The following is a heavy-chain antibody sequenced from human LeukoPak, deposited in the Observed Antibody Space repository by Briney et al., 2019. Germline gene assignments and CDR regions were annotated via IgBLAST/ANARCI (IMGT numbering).Heavy chain of an antibody. CDR3: ATRMTTVTPPDY. D-gene: IGHD4-11*01. V-gene: IGHV4-4*07. CDR2: IYTSGST. Sequence: SETLSLTCTVSGGSISSYYWSWIRQPAGKGLEWIGRIYTSGSTNYNPSLKSRVTMSVDTSKNQFSLKLSSVTAADTAVYYCATRMTTVTPPDYWGQGTLVTVSS. J-gene: IGHJ4*02. CDR1: GGSISSYY.